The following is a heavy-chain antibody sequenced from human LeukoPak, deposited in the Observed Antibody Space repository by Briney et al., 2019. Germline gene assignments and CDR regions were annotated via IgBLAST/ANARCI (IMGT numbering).Heavy chain of an antibody. V-gene: IGHV1-46*01. CDR3: ARDARTSYDSSGYYFDY. D-gene: IGHD3-22*01. CDR1: GYTFTSYG. J-gene: IGHJ4*02. CDR2: INPSGGST. Sequence: ASVKVSCKASGYTFTSYGISWVRQAPGQGLEWMGIINPSGGSTSYAQKFQGRVTMTRDTSTSTVYMELSSLRSGDTAVYYCARDARTSYDSSGYYFDYWGQGTLVTVSS.